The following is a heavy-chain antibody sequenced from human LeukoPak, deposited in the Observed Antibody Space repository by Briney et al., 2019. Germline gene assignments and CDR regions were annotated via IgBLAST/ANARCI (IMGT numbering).Heavy chain of an antibody. CDR1: GFIFDSYG. J-gene: IGHJ4*02. V-gene: IGHV3-30*02. CDR3: AKLPPYGDLDY. CDR2: IRYDGSDK. D-gene: IGHD4-17*01. Sequence: GGSLRLSCAASGFIFDSYGMHWVRQAPGKGLEWVAFIRYDGSDKYYADSVKGRFTISRDNSKNTLSLQMNSLRPEDTAVYYCAKLPPYGDLDYWGQGTLSPSPQ.